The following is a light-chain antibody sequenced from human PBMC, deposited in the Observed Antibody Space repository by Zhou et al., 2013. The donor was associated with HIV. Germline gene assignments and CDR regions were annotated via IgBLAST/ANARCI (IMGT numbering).Light chain of an antibody. CDR1: QSVDKY. V-gene: IGKV3-11*01. CDR3: QQRNRWPLT. J-gene: IGKJ3*01. Sequence: EIILTQSPATLSLSPGERATLSCKASQSVDKYVAWYQQKPDQSPRLLIYDASNRASGVPPRFSGSGSGTDFTLTISSLEPEDFAFYYCQQRNRWPLTFGPGTKVEIK. CDR2: DAS.